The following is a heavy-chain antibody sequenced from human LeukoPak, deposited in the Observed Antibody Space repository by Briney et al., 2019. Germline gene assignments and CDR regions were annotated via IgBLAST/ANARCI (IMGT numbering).Heavy chain of an antibody. CDR1: GGSISSSSYY. J-gene: IGHJ5*02. V-gene: IGHV4-39*01. CDR3: ARHERICSSTSCYRRPNWFDP. D-gene: IGHD2-2*02. CDR2: IYYSGST. Sequence: PPETLSLTCTVSGGSISSSSYYWGWIRQPPGKGLEWIGSIYYSGSTYYNPSLKSRVTISVDTSKNQFSLKLSSVTAADPAVYYCARHERICSSTSCYRRPNWFDPWGQGTLVTVSS.